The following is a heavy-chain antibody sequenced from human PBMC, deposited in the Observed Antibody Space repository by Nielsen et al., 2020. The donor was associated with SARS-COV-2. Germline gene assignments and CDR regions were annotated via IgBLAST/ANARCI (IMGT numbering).Heavy chain of an antibody. J-gene: IGHJ4*02. CDR2: IIPILGIA. Sequence: SVKVSCKASGGTFSSYAIGWVRQAPGQGLEWMGRIIPILGIANYAQKFRGRVTITADKSTSTAYMELSSLRSEDTAVYYCASYMGLSSWYEIDYWGQGTLVTVSS. CDR1: GGTFSSYA. CDR3: ASYMGLSSWYEIDY. D-gene: IGHD6-13*01. V-gene: IGHV1-69*04.